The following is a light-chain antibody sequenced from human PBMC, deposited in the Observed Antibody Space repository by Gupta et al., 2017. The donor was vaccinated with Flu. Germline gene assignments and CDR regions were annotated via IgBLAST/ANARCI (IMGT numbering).Light chain of an antibody. CDR1: ESLVHDDGRTY. V-gene: IGKV2-24*01. CDR2: KVS. Sequence: DIVMTQTPLSSPVTLGQSTSISCTSSESLVHDDGRTYLSWLHLRPGQPPRLLFYKVSERGSGVPYRFSDSGAGTDFTLKISRGQPEDVGVYYCKQAKQFPITLGGGTKVDIK. J-gene: IGKJ4*01. CDR3: KQAKQFPIT.